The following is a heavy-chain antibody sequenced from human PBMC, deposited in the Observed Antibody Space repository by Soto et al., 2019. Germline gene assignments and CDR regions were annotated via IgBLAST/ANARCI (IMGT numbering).Heavy chain of an antibody. Sequence: QVQLVQSGAEVKKPGASVKVSCKASGYTFTTYYMHWVRQSPGQGLEWMGIIDPSGGSTSYTQKFQGRVTMNRDTSTSTVYMELSSLRSEDTAVYYCARGYFDYWGQGTLVTVSS. CDR2: IDPSGGST. V-gene: IGHV1-46*01. J-gene: IGHJ4*02. CDR3: ARGYFDY. CDR1: GYTFTTYY.